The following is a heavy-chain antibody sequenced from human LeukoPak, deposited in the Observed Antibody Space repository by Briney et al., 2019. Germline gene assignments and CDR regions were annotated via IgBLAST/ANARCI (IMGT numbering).Heavy chain of an antibody. CDR1: GFTFSSYS. Sequence: GGSLRLSCAASGFTFSSYSMNWVRQAPGKGLEWVSSISANGGSTYYADSVKGRLTISRADSKSTVYLQMNSLRAEDTALYYCARDHRVAAAFDYWGQGALVTVSS. V-gene: IGHV3-23*01. D-gene: IGHD2-2*01. CDR2: ISANGGST. CDR3: ARDHRVAAAFDY. J-gene: IGHJ4*02.